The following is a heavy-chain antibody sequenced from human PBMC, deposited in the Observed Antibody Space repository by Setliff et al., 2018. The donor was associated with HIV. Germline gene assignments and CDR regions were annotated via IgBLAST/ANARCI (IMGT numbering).Heavy chain of an antibody. J-gene: IGHJ6*03. CDR3: ARGAITMVRSPYYMDV. CDR2: IYHSGST. D-gene: IGHD3-10*01. Sequence: SETLSLTCIVSGGSISSGSYYWSWIRQPAGKGLEWIGRIYHSGSTNYNPSLKSRVTISVDTSKNQFSLKLSSVTAADTAVYYCARGAITMVRSPYYMDVWGKGTTVTVSS. V-gene: IGHV4-61*02. CDR1: GGSISSGSYY.